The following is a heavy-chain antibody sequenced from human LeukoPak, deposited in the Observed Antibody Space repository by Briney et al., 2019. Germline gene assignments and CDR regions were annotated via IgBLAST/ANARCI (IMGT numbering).Heavy chain of an antibody. J-gene: IGHJ4*02. CDR3: ARDAPGRDILTGYLDY. V-gene: IGHV1-69*13. Sequence: SVKVSCEASGGTFSSYAISWVRRAPGQGLEWMGGINPIFGTANYAQTFQGRVTITADESTSTAYMELSSLRSEDTAVYYCARDAPGRDILTGYLDYWGQGTLVTVSS. CDR2: INPIFGTA. D-gene: IGHD3-9*01. CDR1: GGTFSSYA.